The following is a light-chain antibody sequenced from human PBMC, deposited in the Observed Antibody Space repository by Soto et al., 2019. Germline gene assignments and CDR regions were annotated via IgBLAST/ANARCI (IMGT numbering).Light chain of an antibody. CDR3: QQYIDWPPGT. CDR2: DTS. J-gene: IGKJ1*01. V-gene: IGKV3-15*01. Sequence: EIVVTQSPATLSVYPGERVTLSCRASQSVSSSLAWYQQRPGQAPRLLIYDTSTRAAGISARFSGSGSGTEFTLTISSLQSEDFAVYYCQQYIDWPPGTFVQGTKVDIK. CDR1: QSVSSS.